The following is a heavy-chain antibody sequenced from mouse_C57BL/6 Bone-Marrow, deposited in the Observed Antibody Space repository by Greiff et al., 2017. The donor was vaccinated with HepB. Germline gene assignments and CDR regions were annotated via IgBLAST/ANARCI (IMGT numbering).Heavy chain of an antibody. Sequence: VLLVESGEGLVKPGGSLKLSCAASGFTFSSYAMSWVRQTPEKRLEWVAYISSGGDYIYYADTVKGRFTISRDNARNTLYLQMSSLKSEDTAMYYCTRDGGTGMDIDDWGTGTTVTVSS. CDR2: ISSGGDYI. D-gene: IGHD1-1*02. J-gene: IGHJ1*03. V-gene: IGHV5-9-1*02. CDR3: TRDGGTGMDIDD. CDR1: GFTFSSYA.